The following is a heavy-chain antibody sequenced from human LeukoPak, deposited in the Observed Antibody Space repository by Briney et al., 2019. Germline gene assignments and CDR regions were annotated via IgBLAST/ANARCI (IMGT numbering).Heavy chain of an antibody. D-gene: IGHD5-12*01. V-gene: IGHV4-61*02. CDR1: GGSISSGTYY. CDR3: ARSGLVATLDY. Sequence: SQTLSLTCTVSGGSISSGTYYWSWIRQPAGKGLEWIGRMYTSGGTNYNPSLKSRVTISVDTSKNQFSLKLSSVTAADTAVYYCARSGLVATLDYWGQGTLVTVSS. CDR2: MYTSGGT. J-gene: IGHJ4*02.